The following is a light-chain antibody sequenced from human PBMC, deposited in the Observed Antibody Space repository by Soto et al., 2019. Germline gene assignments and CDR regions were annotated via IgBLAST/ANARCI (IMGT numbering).Light chain of an antibody. Sequence: EIVMTQSPATLSVSPGERATLSCRASQSVSSNLAWYQQKPGQAPGLLIYGASTRATGIPARFSGSGSGTEFTLTISSLQSEDFAVYYCQQYNNWPPVALTFGGGTKVEIK. J-gene: IGKJ4*01. V-gene: IGKV3-15*01. CDR1: QSVSSN. CDR2: GAS. CDR3: QQYNNWPPVALT.